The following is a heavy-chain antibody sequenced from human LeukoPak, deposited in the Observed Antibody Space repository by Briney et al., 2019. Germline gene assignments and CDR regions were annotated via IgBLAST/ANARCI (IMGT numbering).Heavy chain of an antibody. Sequence: GGSLRLSCAASGFTFSSYAMGWVRQAPGKGLEWVSAISGSGGSTYYADSVKGRFTISRDNSKNTLYLQMNSLRAEDTAVYYCAKGGAVSSKSITLIRGTRKYYYYMDVWGKGTTVTISS. V-gene: IGHV3-23*01. CDR2: ISGSGGST. CDR1: GFTFSSYA. D-gene: IGHD3-10*01. J-gene: IGHJ6*03. CDR3: AKGGAVSSKSITLIRGTRKYYYYMDV.